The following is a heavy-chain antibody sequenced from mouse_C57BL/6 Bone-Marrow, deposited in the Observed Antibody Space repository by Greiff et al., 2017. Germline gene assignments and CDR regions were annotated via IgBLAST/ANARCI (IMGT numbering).Heavy chain of an antibody. CDR1: GYTFTSYW. D-gene: IGHD2-1*01. V-gene: IGHV1-53*01. CDR3: VMGNYGNGEDYAMDY. CDR2: INPSNGGT. J-gene: IGHJ4*01. Sequence: QVQLQQPGTELVKPGASVKLSCKASGYTFTSYWMHWVKQRPGQGLEWIGNINPSNGGTNYNEKFKSKDTLTVDKSSSTAYMQLSSLTSADSAFYYCVMGNYGNGEDYAMDYWGQGTSVTVSS.